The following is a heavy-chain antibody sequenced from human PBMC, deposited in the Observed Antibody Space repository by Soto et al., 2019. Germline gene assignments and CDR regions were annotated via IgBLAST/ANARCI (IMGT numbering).Heavy chain of an antibody. CDR3: SRGDRFARGSGMDG. J-gene: IGHJ6*02. Sequence: QVQLQESGPGLVKPSETLSLTCSVSGGSISSDYWSWFRQPPAQRLEYMGFIYNGGSPNYNPSLGSRVTISADRSKNHFSLELSSVTAADTAVYYCSRGDRFARGSGMDGWGRVTTVTVS. D-gene: IGHD3-10*01. CDR2: IYNGGSP. V-gene: IGHV4-59*01. CDR1: GGSISSDY.